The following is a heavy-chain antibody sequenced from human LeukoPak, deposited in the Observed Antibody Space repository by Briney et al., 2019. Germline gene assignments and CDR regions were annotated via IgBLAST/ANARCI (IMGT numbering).Heavy chain of an antibody. Sequence: ASVTVSCKASGYTFINYYTHWVRQAPGQGLEWMGRINPSGDSVNYAQKFQDRVTMTRDTSTNTDYLELSSLRSDDTAVYYCARTMADGGANHWGQGTLVTVSS. CDR1: GYTFINYY. D-gene: IGHD2-21*01. J-gene: IGHJ5*02. CDR2: INPSGDSV. V-gene: IGHV1-46*01. CDR3: ARTMADGGANH.